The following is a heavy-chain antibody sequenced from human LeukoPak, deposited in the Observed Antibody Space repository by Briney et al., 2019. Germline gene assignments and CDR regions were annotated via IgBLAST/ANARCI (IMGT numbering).Heavy chain of an antibody. CDR1: GFTFSSYA. J-gene: IGHJ4*02. CDR3: AKQSYQQLVLFDY. V-gene: IGHV3-23*01. D-gene: IGHD6-13*01. CDR2: ISGSGGST. Sequence: GGSLRLSCAASGFTFSSYAMSWVRQAPGKGLEWVSAISGSGGSTYYADSVKGRFTISRDNSKNMLYLQMNSLRAEDTAVYYCAKQSYQQLVLFDYWGQGTLVTVSS.